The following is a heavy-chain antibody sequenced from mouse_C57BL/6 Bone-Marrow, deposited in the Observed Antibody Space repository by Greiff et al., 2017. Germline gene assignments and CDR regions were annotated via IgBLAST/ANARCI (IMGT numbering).Heavy chain of an antibody. V-gene: IGHV5-2*01. CDR2: INSDGGST. D-gene: IGHD2-4*01. J-gene: IGHJ1*03. Sequence: EVQGVESGGGLVQPGESLKLSCESNEYEFPSHDMSWVRKTPEKRLELVAAINSDGGSTYYPDTMERRFIISRDNTKKTLYLQMSSLRSEDTALYYCARHGRYDYCGDWYFDVWGTGTTVTVSS. CDR1: EYEFPSHD. CDR3: ARHGRYDYCGDWYFDV.